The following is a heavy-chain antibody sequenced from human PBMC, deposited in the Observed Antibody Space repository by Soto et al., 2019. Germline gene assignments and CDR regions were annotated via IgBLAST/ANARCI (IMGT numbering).Heavy chain of an antibody. CDR3: ARSLAFYGRNTGGWLDP. Sequence: ASVKVSCKASGYTFTSYYMHWVRQAPGQGLEWMGIINPSGGSTSYAQKFQGRVTMTRDTSTSTVYMELSILRSEDTAVYYCARSLAFYGRNTGGWLDPWGQGTLVTV. CDR2: INPSGGST. V-gene: IGHV1-46*01. J-gene: IGHJ5*02. D-gene: IGHD3-3*02. CDR1: GYTFTSYY.